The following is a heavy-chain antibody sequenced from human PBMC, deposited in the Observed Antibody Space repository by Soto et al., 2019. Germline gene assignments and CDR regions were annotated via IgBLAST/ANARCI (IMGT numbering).Heavy chain of an antibody. CDR3: ARSLHWEFLT. CDR2: IYYSGSA. CDR1: GDSLSSNGFY. V-gene: IGHV4-39*01. J-gene: IGHJ5*02. D-gene: IGHD3-10*01. Sequence: SETLSLTCTLSGDSLSSNGFYWGWIRQPPGKGLEWIGAIYYSGSAYYSPSLKSRVTISVDTSENQFSLKLSSVTAADTAVYYCARSLHWEFLTWGQGTLVTVSS.